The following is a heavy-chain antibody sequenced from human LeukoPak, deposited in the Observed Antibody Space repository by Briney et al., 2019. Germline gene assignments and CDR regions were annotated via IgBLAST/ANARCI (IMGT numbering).Heavy chain of an antibody. CDR2: INHSGST. Sequence: SETLSLTCAVYGGSFSGYYWSWIRQPPGKGLEWIGEINHSGSTNYNPSLKSRVTISVDTSKNQFSLKLGSVTAADTAVYYCARGVIAAAGKNYFDYWGQGTLVTVSS. CDR3: ARGVIAAAGKNYFDY. CDR1: GGSFSGYY. V-gene: IGHV4-34*01. J-gene: IGHJ4*02. D-gene: IGHD6-13*01.